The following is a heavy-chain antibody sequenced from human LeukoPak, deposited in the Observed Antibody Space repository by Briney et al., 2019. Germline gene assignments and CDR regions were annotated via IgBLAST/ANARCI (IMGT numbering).Heavy chain of an antibody. V-gene: IGHV1-3*03. J-gene: IGHJ5*02. CDR1: GYTFTSYT. Sequence: ASVKVSCKATGYTFTSYTMHWVRQAPGQRLEWMGWINTGNGNTKYSQEFQGRVTITRDTSASTAYMELSSLRSEDMAVYYCARGAKFRSYGSGTYYTSLPFDPWGQGTLVTVSS. D-gene: IGHD3-10*01. CDR3: ARGAKFRSYGSGTYYTSLPFDP. CDR2: INTGNGNT.